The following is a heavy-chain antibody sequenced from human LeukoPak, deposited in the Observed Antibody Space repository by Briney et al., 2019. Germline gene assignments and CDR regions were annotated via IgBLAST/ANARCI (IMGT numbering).Heavy chain of an antibody. CDR2: IYYTGST. CDR1: GGSISSNSYY. Sequence: SETLSLTCAVSGGSISSNSYYWGWIRQSPGKGLEWIGYIYYTGSTTYNPSLKSRVTISADTSKNQFSLKLSSVTAADTAVYYCASRKLGNDYWGQGTLVTVSS. D-gene: IGHD7-27*01. V-gene: IGHV4-61*05. J-gene: IGHJ4*02. CDR3: ASRKLGNDY.